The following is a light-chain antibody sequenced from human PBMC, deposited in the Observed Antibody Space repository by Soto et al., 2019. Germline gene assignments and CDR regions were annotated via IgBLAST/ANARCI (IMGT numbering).Light chain of an antibody. J-gene: IGKJ5*01. Sequence: IQLTQSPASLSASVGDRVTITCQASRGISSYLAWYQQKPGKAPKLLVYSASTLQSGVPSRFSGSGSGTEFTLTISSLQPEDCAIYFCQQANSFPITFGQGTRLDIK. CDR1: RGISSY. V-gene: IGKV1-9*01. CDR3: QQANSFPIT. CDR2: SAS.